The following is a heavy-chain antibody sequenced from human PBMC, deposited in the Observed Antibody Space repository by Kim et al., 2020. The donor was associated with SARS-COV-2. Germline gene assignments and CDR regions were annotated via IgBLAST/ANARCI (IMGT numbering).Heavy chain of an antibody. D-gene: IGHD6-19*01. CDR3: ASSGWYQNYYYYYMDV. V-gene: IGHV4-4*02. J-gene: IGHJ6*03. Sequence: SLKSRVTISVDKSKNQFSLKLSSVTAADTAMYYCASSGWYQNYYYYYMDVWGKGTTVTVSS.